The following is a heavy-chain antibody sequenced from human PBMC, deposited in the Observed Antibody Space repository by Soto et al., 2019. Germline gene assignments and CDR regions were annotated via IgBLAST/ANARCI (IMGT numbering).Heavy chain of an antibody. Sequence: GGSLRLSCAASGFTFSSYAMSWVRQAPGKGLEWVSAISGSGGSTYYADSVKGRFTISRDNSKNTLYLQMSSLRAEDTAVYYCVTMGRASPYSYYGMDVWGQGTTVTVSS. V-gene: IGHV3-23*01. CDR2: ISGSGGST. CDR1: GFTFSSYA. D-gene: IGHD3-10*01. J-gene: IGHJ6*02. CDR3: VTMGRASPYSYYGMDV.